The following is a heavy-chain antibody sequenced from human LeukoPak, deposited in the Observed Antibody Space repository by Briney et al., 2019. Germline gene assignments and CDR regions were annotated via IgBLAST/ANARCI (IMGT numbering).Heavy chain of an antibody. J-gene: IGHJ4*02. D-gene: IGHD1-1*01. CDR3: ARDFNWAFDF. CDR2: ISGGGGNI. CDR1: GFTFSNAW. V-gene: IGHV3-48*01. Sequence: PGGSLRLSCATSGFTFSNAWMNWVRQAPGKGLEWISYISGGGGNIHYADSVEGRFTISRDNAKNSVYLQMNSLRAEDSAVYYCARDFNWAFDFWGQGILVTVSS.